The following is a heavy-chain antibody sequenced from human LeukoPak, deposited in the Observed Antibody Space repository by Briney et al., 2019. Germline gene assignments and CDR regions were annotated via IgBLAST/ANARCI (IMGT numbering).Heavy chain of an antibody. D-gene: IGHD3-10*01. CDR3: AHRLDYYGSGSYYNWFDP. V-gene: IGHV2-5*02. CDR1: GFSLSTSGVG. Sequence: SGPTLVHPTQTLTLTCTFSGFSLSTSGVGVGWIRQPPGKALEWLALIYWDDDKRYSPSLKSRLTITKDTSKNQVVLTMTNMDPVDTATYYCAHRLDYYGSGSYYNWFDPWGQGTLVTVSS. J-gene: IGHJ5*02. CDR2: IYWDDDK.